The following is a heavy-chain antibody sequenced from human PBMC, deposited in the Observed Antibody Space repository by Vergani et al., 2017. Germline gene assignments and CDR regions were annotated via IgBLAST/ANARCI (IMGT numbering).Heavy chain of an antibody. CDR2: MYHSGST. CDR3: GRVADFYGLGSRLLDL. D-gene: IGHD3-10*01. V-gene: IGHV4-59*01. CDR1: GGSMSGYY. Sequence: QVRLQESGPGLVKPSETLSPTCSVFGGSMSGYYWSWIRQPPGRELEWIGYMYHSGSTNDNPCLETRVTISGDTSKNQFSLKLNSVTAADTAVYYCGRVADFYGLGSRLLDLWGQGILVTVSS. J-gene: IGHJ5*02.